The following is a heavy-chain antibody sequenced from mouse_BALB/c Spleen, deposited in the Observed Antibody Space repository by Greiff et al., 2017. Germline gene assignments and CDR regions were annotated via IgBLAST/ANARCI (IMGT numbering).Heavy chain of an antibody. D-gene: IGHD4-1*01. CDR1: GYSITSDYA. V-gene: IGHV3-2*02. Sequence: EVKLVESGPGLVKPSQSLSLTCTVTGYSITSDYAWNWIRQFPGNKLEWMGYISYSGSTSYNPSLKSRISITRDTSKNQFFLQLNSVTTEDTATYYCARGANWGFAYWGQGTLVTVSA. CDR2: ISYSGST. CDR3: ARGANWGFAY. J-gene: IGHJ3*01.